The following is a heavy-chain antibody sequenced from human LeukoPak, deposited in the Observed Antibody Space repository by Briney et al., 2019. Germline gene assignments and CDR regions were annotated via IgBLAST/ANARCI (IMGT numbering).Heavy chain of an antibody. Sequence: SETLSLTCTVSGGSISSYYWSWIRQPAGKGLEWIGRIYTCGSTNYNPSLKSRVTMSVDTSKNQFSLKLSSVTAADTAVYYCAREYHNRSGTWGPEAPAAFDIWGQGTMVTVSS. V-gene: IGHV4-4*07. CDR1: GGSISSYY. CDR2: IYTCGST. D-gene: IGHD1-14*01. J-gene: IGHJ3*02. CDR3: AREYHNRSGTWGPEAPAAFDI.